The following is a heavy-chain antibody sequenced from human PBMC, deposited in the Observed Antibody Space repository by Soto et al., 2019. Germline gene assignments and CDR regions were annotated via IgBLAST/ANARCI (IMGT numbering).Heavy chain of an antibody. CDR3: ARGNYDFWSGYNWFDP. V-gene: IGHV4-34*01. J-gene: IGHJ5*02. D-gene: IGHD3-3*01. CDR1: GGSFSGYY. Sequence: SETLSLTCAVYGGSFSGYYWSWIRQPPGQGLEWIGEINHSGSTNYNPSLKSRVTISVDTSKNQFSLKLSSVTAADTAVYYCARGNYDFWSGYNWFDPWGQGTLVTVSS. CDR2: INHSGST.